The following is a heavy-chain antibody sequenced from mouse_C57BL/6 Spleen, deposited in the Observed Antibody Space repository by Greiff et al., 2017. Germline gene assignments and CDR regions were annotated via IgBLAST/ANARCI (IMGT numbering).Heavy chain of an antibody. V-gene: IGHV1-52*01. J-gene: IGHJ4*01. Sequence: QVQLQQPGAELVRPGSSVKLSCKASGYTFTSYWMHWVKPRPIQGLEWIGNIDPSDSETHYNQKFKDKATLTVDKSSSTAYMQLSSLTSEDSAVYYCARTYGSSAYYYAMDYWGQGTSVTVSS. CDR3: ARTYGSSAYYYAMDY. CDR2: IDPSDSET. D-gene: IGHD1-1*01. CDR1: GYTFTSYW.